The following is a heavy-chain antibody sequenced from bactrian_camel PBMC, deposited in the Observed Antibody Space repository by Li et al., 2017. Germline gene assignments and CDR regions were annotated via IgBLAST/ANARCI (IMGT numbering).Heavy chain of an antibody. J-gene: IGHJ4*01. CDR3: AAEVSFRIWFDAEYPYDE. Sequence: QVQLVESGGGSVQPGGSLRLSRTISGDTSTTNCMAWFRQAPGKEREGVASFYLDYGSTFYHDSVKGRFTISQDAAKNTVYLQMNSLEPDDTGMYYCAAEVSFRIWFDAEYPYDEWGQGTQVTVS. D-gene: IGHD1*01. CDR2: FYLDYGST. CDR1: GDTSTTNC. V-gene: IGHV3S54*01.